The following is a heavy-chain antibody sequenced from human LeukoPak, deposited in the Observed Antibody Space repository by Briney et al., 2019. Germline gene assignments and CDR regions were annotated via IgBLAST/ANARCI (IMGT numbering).Heavy chain of an antibody. V-gene: IGHV3-7*01. D-gene: IGHD2-8*02. CDR3: ARLPPGGGWRNYYYYMDV. CDR1: GFTFSSYW. J-gene: IGHJ6*03. CDR2: IKQDGSEK. Sequence: PGGSLRLSCAASGFTFSSYWMSWVRQAPGKGLEWVANIKQDGSEKYYVDSVKGRFTISRDNAKNSLYLQMNSLRAEDTAVYYCARLPPGGGWRNYYYYMDVWGKGTTVTVSS.